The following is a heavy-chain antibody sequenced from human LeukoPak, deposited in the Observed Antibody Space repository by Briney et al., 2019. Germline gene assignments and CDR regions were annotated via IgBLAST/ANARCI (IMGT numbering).Heavy chain of an antibody. Sequence: GGSLRLSCVASGFTFSNYAMSWVRQAPEKGLEWVSAITGSGTNRYYADSLKGRFTTSRDNSKNTVFLQMNSLRHEDTAIYYCVIWGDYDVLTGYYVPDYWGQGTLVTVAS. J-gene: IGHJ4*02. CDR3: VIWGDYDVLTGYYVPDY. CDR2: ITGSGTNR. CDR1: GFTFSNYA. V-gene: IGHV3-23*01. D-gene: IGHD3-9*01.